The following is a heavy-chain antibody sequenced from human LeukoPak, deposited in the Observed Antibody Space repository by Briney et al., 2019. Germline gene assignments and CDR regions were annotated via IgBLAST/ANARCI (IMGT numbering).Heavy chain of an antibody. D-gene: IGHD3-10*01. CDR2: INPSGGST. CDR3: AREKPLGVGGDPFGP. CDR1: GYTFTSYY. V-gene: IGHV1-46*01. Sequence: ASVKVSCKASGYTFTSYYMYWVRQAPGQGIEWMGIINPSGGSTSYAQKFQGRVTMTRHTSTSTVHMELSSLRSEDTAVYYCAREKPLGVGGDPFGPWGQGTLVTVST. J-gene: IGHJ5*02.